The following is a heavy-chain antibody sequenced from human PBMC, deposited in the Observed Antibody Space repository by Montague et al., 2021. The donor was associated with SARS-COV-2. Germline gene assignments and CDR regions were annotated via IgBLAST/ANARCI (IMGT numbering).Heavy chain of an antibody. V-gene: IGHV4-59*08. J-gene: IGHJ4*02. CDR3: ARRPRVVGINPASGY. CDR1: RVSVPIFS. CDR2: VVYNEDT. Sequence: SETLSLTCTVSRVSVPIFSWGWIRQSPGKGLEWVGEVVYNEDTNYNPSLESRVAISVDTSKNQFSLNLTSVTAADTALYYCARRPRVVGINPASGYWGQGTQVAVSS. D-gene: IGHD3-22*01.